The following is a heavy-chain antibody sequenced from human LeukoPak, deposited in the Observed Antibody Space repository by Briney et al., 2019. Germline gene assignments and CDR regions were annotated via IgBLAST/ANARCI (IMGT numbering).Heavy chain of an antibody. CDR2: ISWNSGSI. Sequence: GRSLRLSCAASGFTFDDYAMHWVRQAPGKGLEWVSGISWNSGSIGYADSVKGRFTISRDNAKNSLYLQMNSLRAEDTALYYCAKDPTNYGSGSYLFDYWGQGTLVTVSS. CDR3: AKDPTNYGSGSYLFDY. D-gene: IGHD3-10*01. V-gene: IGHV3-9*01. J-gene: IGHJ4*02. CDR1: GFTFDDYA.